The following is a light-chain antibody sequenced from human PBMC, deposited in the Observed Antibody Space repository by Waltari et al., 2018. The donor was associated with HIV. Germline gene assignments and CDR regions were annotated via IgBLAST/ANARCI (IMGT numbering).Light chain of an antibody. J-gene: IGLJ3*02. Sequence: SYELTQPPSVSVSPGQTARITCSGDELPKQYAYWYQQKPGQAPILVIYKDNERPSGIPERFSCSSSGTTVMLTISGVQAEDEADDYWQSADNSGTWVFGGGTKLTVL. CDR1: ELPKQY. CDR2: KDN. CDR3: QSADNSGTWV. V-gene: IGLV3-25*03.